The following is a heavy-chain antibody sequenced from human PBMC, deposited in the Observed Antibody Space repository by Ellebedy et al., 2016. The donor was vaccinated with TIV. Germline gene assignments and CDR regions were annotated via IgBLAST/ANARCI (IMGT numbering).Heavy chain of an antibody. Sequence: TVSCKGSGYSFSTYWIGWVRQMPGKGLEWMGIIYPGDSDTRYSPSFQGQVSIPVDKSISTAYLQWSSLKASDTAIYYCARPNMGYYYMDAWGQGTTVIVSS. D-gene: IGHD2/OR15-2a*01. CDR3: ARPNMGYYYMDA. CDR1: GYSFSTYW. J-gene: IGHJ6*03. V-gene: IGHV5-51*01. CDR2: IYPGDSDT.